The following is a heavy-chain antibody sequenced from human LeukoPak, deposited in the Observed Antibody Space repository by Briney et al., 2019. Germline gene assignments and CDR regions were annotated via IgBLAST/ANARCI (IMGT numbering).Heavy chain of an antibody. J-gene: IGHJ4*02. D-gene: IGHD6-13*01. V-gene: IGHV3-7*03. Sequence: GGPLRLSCAASGFTFNSNWISWVRQAPGKGLEGVANIKQDGSEKYYVDPVKGRFTFSLDNAKNSLYLQMNTLRAADTAVYYCARDTDIVAAGPDYCGQGNLATVS. CDR1: GFTFNSNW. CDR2: IKQDGSEK. CDR3: ARDTDIVAAGPDY.